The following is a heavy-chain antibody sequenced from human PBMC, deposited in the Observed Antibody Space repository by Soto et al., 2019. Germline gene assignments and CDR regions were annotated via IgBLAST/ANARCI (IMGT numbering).Heavy chain of an antibody. J-gene: IGHJ6*03. CDR2: INPNSGGT. D-gene: IGHD2-2*01. CDR3: ARDRSSTRDYYYYYYMDV. V-gene: IGHV1-2*04. Sequence: ASVKVSCKASGYTFTGYYMHWVRQAPGQGLEWMGWINPNSGGTNYAQKFQGWVTMTRDTSISTAYMELSRLRSDDTAVYYCARDRSSTRDYYYYYYMDVWGKGTTVTVSS. CDR1: GYTFTGYY.